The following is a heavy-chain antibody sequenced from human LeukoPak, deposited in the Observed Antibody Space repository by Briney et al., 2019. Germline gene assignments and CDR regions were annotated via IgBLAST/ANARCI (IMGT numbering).Heavy chain of an antibody. Sequence: SETLSLTCTVSGASVSSYYWSWIRQPPGKGLEGIGYVSYSGGTNYNLSLKSRVTISLDTSKSQFSLELSSLTAADTAVYFCARHGDTSGYYYYVDYWGQGTLVTVSS. D-gene: IGHD3-22*01. CDR1: GASVSSYY. J-gene: IGHJ4*02. CDR3: ARHGDTSGYYYYVDY. V-gene: IGHV4-59*08. CDR2: VSYSGGT.